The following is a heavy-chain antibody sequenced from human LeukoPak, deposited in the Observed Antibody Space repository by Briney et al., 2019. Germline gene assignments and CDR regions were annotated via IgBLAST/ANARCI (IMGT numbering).Heavy chain of an antibody. D-gene: IGHD1-26*01. CDR3: ARGGSGSPNDY. CDR2: IKQDGSEK. Sequence: GGSLRLSCAASGFTFSSYWMSWVRQAPGKGLEWVANIKQDGSEKYYVDSVKGRLTISRDNAKNSLYLQMNSLRAEDTAVYYCARGGSGSPNDYWGQGTLVTVSS. V-gene: IGHV3-7*01. CDR1: GFTFSSYW. J-gene: IGHJ4*02.